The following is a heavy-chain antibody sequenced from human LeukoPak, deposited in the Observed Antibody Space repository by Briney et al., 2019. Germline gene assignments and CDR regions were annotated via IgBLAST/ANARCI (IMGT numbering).Heavy chain of an antibody. CDR1: GFTFSNYG. CDR3: AKDFAQYGSGSYSHYYCYYMDV. J-gene: IGHJ6*03. CDR2: IWYDGSNK. V-gene: IGHV3-33*06. D-gene: IGHD3-10*01. Sequence: PGGSLRLSCAASGFTFSNYGMHWVRQAPGKGLEWVAVIWYDGSNKYFADSVKGRFIISRDNSKNTLYLQMNSLRAEDTAVYFCAKDFAQYGSGSYSHYYCYYMDVWGKGTTVTVSS.